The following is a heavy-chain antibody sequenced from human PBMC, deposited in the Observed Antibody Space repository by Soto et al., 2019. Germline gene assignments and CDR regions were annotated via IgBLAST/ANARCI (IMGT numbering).Heavy chain of an antibody. CDR2: IYHSGRT. Sequence: QVQLQESGPGLVKPSGTLSLTCAVSGGSINSSNWWTWVRQPPGQGLEWIGEIYHSGRTNYNPSPKGRVTITIVTSKNQFSLKLASVTAADTAVYYCAGYYGSGSYYLDWFDPWGQGTLVTVSS. V-gene: IGHV4-4*02. CDR1: GGSINSSNW. D-gene: IGHD3-10*01. CDR3: AGYYGSGSYYLDWFDP. J-gene: IGHJ5*02.